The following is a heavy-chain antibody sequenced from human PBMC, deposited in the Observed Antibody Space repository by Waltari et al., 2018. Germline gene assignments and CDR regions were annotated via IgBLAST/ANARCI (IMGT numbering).Heavy chain of an antibody. D-gene: IGHD1-26*01. CDR3: AKDDSGSIDY. CDR1: GFTFSRYA. V-gene: IGHV3-33*06. CDR2: KWSDNFNN. Sequence: QVQLVESGGGVVQPGRSLRLSCAASGFTFSRYAMHWVRKAPGKGWGVGADKWSDNFNNNYVDAVKGRFIISRDNSENTLYLQMNSLRAEDTAVYYCAKDDSGSIDYWGQGTLVTVSS. J-gene: IGHJ4*02.